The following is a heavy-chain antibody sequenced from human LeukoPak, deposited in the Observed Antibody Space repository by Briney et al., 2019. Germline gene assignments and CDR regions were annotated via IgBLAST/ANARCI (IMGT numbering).Heavy chain of an antibody. Sequence: GASVKVSCKASGYTFTCYGISWVRQAPGQGLEWMGGVNPTSGGRNYAQKFQGRVTMTRDTSIRTANMALSRLRSDDTAVYYCARDQGHKQITMIVVVMNYWGKGPLVNVSS. CDR1: GYTFTCYG. CDR2: VNPTSGGR. CDR3: ARDQGHKQITMIVVVMNY. V-gene: IGHV1-2*02. J-gene: IGHJ4*02. D-gene: IGHD3-22*01.